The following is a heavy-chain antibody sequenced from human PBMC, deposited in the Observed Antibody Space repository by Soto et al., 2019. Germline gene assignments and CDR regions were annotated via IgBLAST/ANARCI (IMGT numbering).Heavy chain of an antibody. V-gene: IGHV1-18*01. CDR3: ARAYSRGLFDL. CDR2: ISANNGNT. CDR1: GYTFTSYG. Sequence: ASVKVSCKASGYTFTSYGISWVRQAPGQGLEWMGWISANNGNTKYAQNFQGRVTMTTDTSTSTAYMELRSLRSDDTAVYYCARAYSRGLFDLCGQGTLVTVSS. J-gene: IGHJ5*02. D-gene: IGHD2-15*01.